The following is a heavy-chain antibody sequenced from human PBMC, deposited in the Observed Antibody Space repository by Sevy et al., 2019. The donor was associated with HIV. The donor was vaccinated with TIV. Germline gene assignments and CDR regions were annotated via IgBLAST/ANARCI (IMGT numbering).Heavy chain of an antibody. CDR3: ARGTIFGVASDASDI. Sequence: ASVKVSCKDSGYTFTSYGISWVRQAPGQGLEWMGWISAYKGNTNYAQKLQGRVTMTTDTSTSTAYMELRSLRSDDTAVYYCARGTIFGVASDASDIWGQGTMVTVSS. D-gene: IGHD3-3*01. V-gene: IGHV1-18*01. CDR2: ISAYKGNT. CDR1: GYTFTSYG. J-gene: IGHJ3*02.